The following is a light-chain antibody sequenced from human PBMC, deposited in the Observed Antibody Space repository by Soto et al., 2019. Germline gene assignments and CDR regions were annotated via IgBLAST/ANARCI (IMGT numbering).Light chain of an antibody. CDR2: DAS. V-gene: IGKV1-5*01. J-gene: IGKJ1*01. CDR3: QQYNSYWT. Sequence: DIQMTQSPSTLSASVGDRVTITCRASQSISSWLAWYQQKPGKAPKLLIYDASSLESGVPSRFIGSGSGTEFTLTISSLQPDDFATHYCQQYNSYWTLGQGTKVDIK. CDR1: QSISSW.